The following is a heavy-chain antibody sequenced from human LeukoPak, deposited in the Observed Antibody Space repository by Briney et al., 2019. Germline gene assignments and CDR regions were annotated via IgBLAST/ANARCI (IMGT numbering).Heavy chain of an antibody. Sequence: PSETLSLTCTVSGGSISSSSYYWGWIRQPPGKGLEWIGSIYYSGSTYYNPSLKSRVTISVDTSKNQFSLKLSSVTAADTAVYYCARHNYDSSGYYTRNFDYWGQGTLVTVSS. CDR2: IYYSGST. CDR1: GGSISSSSYY. V-gene: IGHV4-39*01. J-gene: IGHJ4*02. CDR3: ARHNYDSSGYYTRNFDY. D-gene: IGHD3-22*01.